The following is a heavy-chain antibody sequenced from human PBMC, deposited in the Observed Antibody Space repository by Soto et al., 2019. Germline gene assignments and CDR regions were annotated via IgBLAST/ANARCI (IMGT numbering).Heavy chain of an antibody. J-gene: IGHJ6*02. CDR2: ACSNADDT. CDR1: GFTFSTYA. CDR3: ARARTVAVSGRTGGYYYYAMDL. D-gene: IGHD6-19*01. V-gene: IGHV3-23*01. Sequence: EVQLLESGGGLVQPGGSLRLSCAASGFTFSTYAMSWVRQAPGKGLEWVSSACSNADDTYVADSVKGRFTISRDNSKNILFLQMNNLRGEDTALYFCARARTVAVSGRTGGYYYYAMDLWGQGTAVTVSS.